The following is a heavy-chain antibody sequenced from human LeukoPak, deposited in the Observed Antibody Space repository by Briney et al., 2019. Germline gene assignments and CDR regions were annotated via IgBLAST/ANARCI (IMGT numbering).Heavy chain of an antibody. D-gene: IGHD3-10*01. Sequence: PSETLSLTCTVSGGSISSYYWSWIRQPPGKGLEWIGYIYYSGSTNYNPSLKSRVTISVDTSKNQFSLKLSSVTAADTAVYYCARVQLERYYYGSGSSQRFDPWGQGTLVTVSS. J-gene: IGHJ5*02. V-gene: IGHV4-59*01. CDR3: ARVQLERYYYGSGSSQRFDP. CDR1: GGSISSYY. CDR2: IYYSGST.